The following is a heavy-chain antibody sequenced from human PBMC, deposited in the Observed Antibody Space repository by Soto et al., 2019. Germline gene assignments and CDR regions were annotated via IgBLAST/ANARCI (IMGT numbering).Heavy chain of an antibody. V-gene: IGHV1-3*01. D-gene: IGHD1-26*01. Sequence: QVQLVQSGAEVKKPGASVKVSCKASGYTFTSYAMHRVRQAPGQRLEWMGWIHDGNGITKYSHKFQGRVTITRDTSVSTPYMELSSRRCEDTAVYYCARDVGATGDWGQGTLVTVSS. J-gene: IGHJ4*02. CDR1: GYTFTSYA. CDR3: ARDVGATGD. CDR2: IHDGNGIT.